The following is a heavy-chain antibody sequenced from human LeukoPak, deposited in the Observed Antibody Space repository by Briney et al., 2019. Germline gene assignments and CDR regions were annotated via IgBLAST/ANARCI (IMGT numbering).Heavy chain of an antibody. J-gene: IGHJ4*02. CDR2: IYYSGST. D-gene: IGHD3-3*01. CDR3: ARQVGVAGRIDY. CDR1: GGSISSYY. Sequence: NHLETLSLTCTGSGGSISSYYWSWIRQPPGKGLEWIGYIYYSGSTNYNPSLESRVTISVDTSKNQFSLKLSSVTAADTAVYCCARQVGVAGRIDYWGQGTLVTVSS. V-gene: IGHV4-59*08.